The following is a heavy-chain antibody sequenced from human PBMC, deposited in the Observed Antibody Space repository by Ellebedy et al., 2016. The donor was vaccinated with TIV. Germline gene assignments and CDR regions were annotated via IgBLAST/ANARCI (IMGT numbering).Heavy chain of an antibody. J-gene: IGHJ4*02. CDR3: AKHSVAATLGCSDS. CDR1: GFTFSSYA. D-gene: IGHD6-19*01. Sequence: GESLKISCAASGFTFSSYAMSWVRQAPGKGLEWVSDISGGGGNTYYADSVKGRFTISRDNSKNILFLLMNSLRAEDTAVYYCAKHSVAATLGCSDSWGQGTLITVSS. CDR2: ISGGGGNT. V-gene: IGHV3-23*01.